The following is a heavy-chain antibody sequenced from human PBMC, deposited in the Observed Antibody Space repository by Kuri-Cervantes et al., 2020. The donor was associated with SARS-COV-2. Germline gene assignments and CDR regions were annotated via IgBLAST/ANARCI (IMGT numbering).Heavy chain of an antibody. CDR2: IYTSGST. Sequence: SETLSLTCTVSGGSISSYYWSWIRQPAGKGLEWIGRIYTSGSTNYNPSLKSRVTMSVGTSKNQFSLKLSSVTAADTAVYYCARLAVVVVPAAMRVYAFDIWGQGTMVTVSS. CDR3: ARLAVVVVPAAMRVYAFDI. J-gene: IGHJ3*02. CDR1: GGSISSYY. D-gene: IGHD2-2*01. V-gene: IGHV4-4*07.